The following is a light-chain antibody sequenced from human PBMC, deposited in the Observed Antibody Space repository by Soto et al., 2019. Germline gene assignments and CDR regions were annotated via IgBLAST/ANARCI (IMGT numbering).Light chain of an antibody. CDR2: RNN. CDR3: AAWDDRLRGLYV. Sequence: QSVLTQPPSASGTPGQRVTISCSGSSSSIGTNYVYWYQQLPGTAPKLLIYRNNQRPSGVPDRFSGSKSGTSASLAISGLRSEDEADYYCAAWDDRLRGLYVFGIGTKVTVL. CDR1: SSSIGTNY. V-gene: IGLV1-47*01. J-gene: IGLJ1*01.